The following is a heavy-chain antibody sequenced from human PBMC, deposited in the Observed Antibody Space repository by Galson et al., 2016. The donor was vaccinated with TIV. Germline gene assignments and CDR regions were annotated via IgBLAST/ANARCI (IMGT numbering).Heavy chain of an antibody. CDR1: GGIFRSYA. CDR3: ARLPSYYGSGNHWFDP. CDR2: IIAIFGTA. Sequence: SVKVSCKASGGIFRSYAISWVRQAPGQGLEWMGRIIAIFGTANYAQKFQGRVTITADESTNTVYLELSSLTSEDTAVYYCARLPSYYGSGNHWFDPWGQGTLVTVSS. J-gene: IGHJ5*02. D-gene: IGHD3-10*01. V-gene: IGHV1-69*13.